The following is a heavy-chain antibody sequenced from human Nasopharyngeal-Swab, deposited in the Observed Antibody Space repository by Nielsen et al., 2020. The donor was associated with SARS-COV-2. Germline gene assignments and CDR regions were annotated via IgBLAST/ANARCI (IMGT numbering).Heavy chain of an antibody. J-gene: IGHJ4*02. Sequence: GESLKISCAASGFTFSNYAMSWVRQAPGKGLEWVSSISGSVGSTYYADSVKGRFTISRDNSKNTLYLQMNSLRAEDTAVYYCAKGITMIVVVEGFDYWGQGTLVTVSS. CDR3: AKGITMIVVVEGFDY. V-gene: IGHV3-23*01. D-gene: IGHD3-22*01. CDR1: GFTFSNYA. CDR2: ISGSVGST.